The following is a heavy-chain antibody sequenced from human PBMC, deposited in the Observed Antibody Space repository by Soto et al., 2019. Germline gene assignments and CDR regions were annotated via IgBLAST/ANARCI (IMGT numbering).Heavy chain of an antibody. CDR1: GGTLSSHA. CDR3: ARDLHGDPYY. D-gene: IGHD4-17*01. V-gene: IGHV1-18*01. Sequence: APVKGSSKASGGTLSSHAISRGRQAPGQGLEWMGWISAYNGNTNYAQKLQGRVTMTTDTSTSTAYMELRSLRSDDTAVYYCARDLHGDPYYWGQGTLVTVSS. J-gene: IGHJ4*02. CDR2: ISAYNGNT.